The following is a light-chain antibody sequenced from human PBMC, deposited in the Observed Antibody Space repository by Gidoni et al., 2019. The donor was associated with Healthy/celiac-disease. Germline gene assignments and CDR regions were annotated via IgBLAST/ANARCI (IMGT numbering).Light chain of an antibody. V-gene: IGLV2-14*01. CDR2: EVS. CDR1: SSDVGGYNY. Sequence: QSALTQPASVSGSPGPSITISCTGTSSDVGGYNYVSWYQQHPGKAPKLMIYEVSNRPSGVPDRFSGSKSGNTASLTISGLQAEDEADYYCSSYTSSRTRVFGGGTKLTVL. CDR3: SSYTSSRTRV. J-gene: IGLJ3*02.